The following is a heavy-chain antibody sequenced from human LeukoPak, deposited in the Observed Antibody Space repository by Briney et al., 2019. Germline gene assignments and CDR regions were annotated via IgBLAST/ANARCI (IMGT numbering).Heavy chain of an antibody. J-gene: IGHJ4*02. V-gene: IGHV3-21*01. CDR3: ARDHSSGWYSDYFDY. D-gene: IGHD6-19*01. CDR1: GFTFSSYS. CDR2: ISSDSNYI. Sequence: PGGSLRLSCAASGFTFSSYSMNWVRQAPGKGLEWVSSISSDSNYIFYADSVQGRFTISRDNAENSLFLQMNSLRAEDTAVYYCARDHSSGWYSDYFDYWGQGTLVTVSS.